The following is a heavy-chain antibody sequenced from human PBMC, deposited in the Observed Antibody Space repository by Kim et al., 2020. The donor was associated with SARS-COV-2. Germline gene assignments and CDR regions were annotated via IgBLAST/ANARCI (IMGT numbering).Heavy chain of an antibody. V-gene: IGHV4-34*01. CDR1: GGSFSGYY. Sequence: SETLSLTCAVYGGSFSGYYWSWIRQPPGKGLEWIGEINHSGSTNYNPSLKSRVTISVDTSKNQFSLKLSSVTAADTAVYYCARLAFDIWGQGTMVTVSS. CDR2: INHSGST. J-gene: IGHJ3*02. CDR3: ARLAFDI.